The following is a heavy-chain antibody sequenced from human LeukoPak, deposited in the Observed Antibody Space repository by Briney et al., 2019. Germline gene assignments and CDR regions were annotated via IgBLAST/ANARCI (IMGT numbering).Heavy chain of an antibody. CDR1: GGSFSGYY. J-gene: IGHJ4*02. Sequence: SETLSLTCAVYGGSFSGYYWSWIRQPPGKGLEWIGEINHSGSTNYKPSLKSRVTISVDTSKNQFSLKLSSVTAADTAVYYCARVDLDDYGNYWGQGTLVTVSS. CDR3: ARVDLDDYGNY. D-gene: IGHD3-16*01. V-gene: IGHV4-34*01. CDR2: INHSGST.